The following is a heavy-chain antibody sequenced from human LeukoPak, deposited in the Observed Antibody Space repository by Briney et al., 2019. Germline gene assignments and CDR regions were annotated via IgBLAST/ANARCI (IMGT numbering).Heavy chain of an antibody. CDR3: AKMMGQRLYDYCMDV. D-gene: IGHD3-16*01. V-gene: IGHV3-23*01. CDR2: MSGSGDGT. Sequence: PGGSLRLSCAASGFAFSNFAMSWVRQAPGKGLDWVSAMSGSGDGTYYADSVKGRFTISRDNSKNTLYLQMNSLRGEDTAVYYSAKMMGQRLYDYCMDVWGKGTTVTVSS. CDR1: GFAFSNFA. J-gene: IGHJ6*03.